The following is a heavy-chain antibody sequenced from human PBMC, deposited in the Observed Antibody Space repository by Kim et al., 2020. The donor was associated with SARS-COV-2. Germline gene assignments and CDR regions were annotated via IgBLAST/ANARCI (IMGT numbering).Heavy chain of an antibody. CDR1: GGSISSYY. V-gene: IGHV4-59*01. Sequence: SETLSLTCTVSGGSISSYYWSWIRQPPGKGLEWIGYIYYSGSTNYNPSLKSRVTISVDTSKNQFSLKLSSVTAADTAVYYCAGIPAAMLRGGGNAFDIWGQGTMVTVSS. CDR3: AGIPAAMLRGGGNAFDI. D-gene: IGHD2-2*01. J-gene: IGHJ3*02. CDR2: IYYSGST.